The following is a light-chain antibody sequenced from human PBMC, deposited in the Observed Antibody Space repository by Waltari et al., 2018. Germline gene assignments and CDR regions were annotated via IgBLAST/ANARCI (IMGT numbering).Light chain of an antibody. V-gene: IGLV8-61*01. CDR1: SGSVSTNYY. CDR2: STN. CDR3: VLYMGSGISQ. J-gene: IGLJ2*01. Sequence: QTVVTQEPSFSVSPGGTVTLTCGLSSGSVSTNYYPSWYQQPPVQAPRTLIYSTNTRSSGVPDRFSGSILGNKAALTSTGAKADDESDYYCVLYMGSGISQFGGGTKLTVL.